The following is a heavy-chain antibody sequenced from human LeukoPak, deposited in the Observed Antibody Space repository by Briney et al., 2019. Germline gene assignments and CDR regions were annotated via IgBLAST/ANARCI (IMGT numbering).Heavy chain of an antibody. CDR1: GYTVPDYY. CDR2: INPNSCGA. Sequence: SVKVPCKASGYTVPDYYLHWVRQPAAQGLDGMGWINPNSCGANFALNFQGRVTMTRATSISTAYMELSRLTSDDTAVYYCARGVGSSLFDPWGQGTLFTVSS. J-gene: IGHJ5*02. V-gene: IGHV1-2*02. D-gene: IGHD6-13*01. CDR3: ARGVGSSLFDP.